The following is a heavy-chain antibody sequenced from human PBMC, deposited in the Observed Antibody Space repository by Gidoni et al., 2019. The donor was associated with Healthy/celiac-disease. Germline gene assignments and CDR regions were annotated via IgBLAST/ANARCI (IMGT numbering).Heavy chain of an antibody. V-gene: IGHV3-48*03. CDR3: ARITMVRGVIAIFDY. CDR1: GFTFSSYE. Sequence: EVQLVESGGGLVQPGGSLRLSCAASGFTFSSYERNWVRQAPGKGLEWVSYISSSGSTIYYADSVKGRFTISRDNAKNSLYLQMNSLRAEDTAVYYCARITMVRGVIAIFDYWGQGTLVTVSS. J-gene: IGHJ4*02. D-gene: IGHD3-10*01. CDR2: ISSSGSTI.